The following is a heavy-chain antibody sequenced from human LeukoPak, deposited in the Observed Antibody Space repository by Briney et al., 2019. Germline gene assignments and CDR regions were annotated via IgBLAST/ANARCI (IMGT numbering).Heavy chain of an antibody. CDR1: GYTFTGNY. CDR3: ARGGATVVGTRADWFDA. CDR2: INPTTGGT. Sequence: ASVTVSCTASGYTFTGNYLTWLRQAPGQGVEWMGWINPTTGGTNFAQTFQGRVTMTRDTYINTVYMELTGLISDDTAVYYCARGGATVVGTRADWFDAWGQGTLVTVSS. J-gene: IGHJ5*02. D-gene: IGHD6-13*01. V-gene: IGHV1-2*02.